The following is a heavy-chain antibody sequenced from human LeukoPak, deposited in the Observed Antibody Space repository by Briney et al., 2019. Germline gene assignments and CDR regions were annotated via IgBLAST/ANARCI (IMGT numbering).Heavy chain of an antibody. Sequence: SVKVSCKASGGTFSSYAISWVRQAPGQGLEWMGRIIPILGIANYAQKFQGRVTITADKSTSTASLDLSSLTSEDTAVYYCATDPNPYSSTSGYFDFWGQGTLVTVSS. J-gene: IGHJ4*02. CDR3: ATDPNPYSSTSGYFDF. V-gene: IGHV1-69*04. D-gene: IGHD6-13*01. CDR1: GGTFSSYA. CDR2: IIPILGIA.